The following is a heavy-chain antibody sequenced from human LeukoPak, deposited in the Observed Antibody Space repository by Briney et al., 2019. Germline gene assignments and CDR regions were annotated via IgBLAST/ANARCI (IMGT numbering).Heavy chain of an antibody. CDR3: AKDGGGDIAVVPAAMPDY. V-gene: IGHV3-30*04. J-gene: IGHJ4*02. Sequence: PGRSLRLSCAASGFTFSSYAMHWVRQAPGKGLEWVAVISYDGSNKYYADSVKGRFTISRDNSKNTLYLQMNSLRAEDTAVYYCAKDGGGDIAVVPAAMPDYWGQGTLVTVSS. D-gene: IGHD2-2*01. CDR1: GFTFSSYA. CDR2: ISYDGSNK.